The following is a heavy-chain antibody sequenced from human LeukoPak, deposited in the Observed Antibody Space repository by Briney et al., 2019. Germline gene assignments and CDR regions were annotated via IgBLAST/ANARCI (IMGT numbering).Heavy chain of an antibody. CDR3: THRRHYDFLTD. V-gene: IGHV2-5*02. CDR2: IFWDDDK. J-gene: IGHJ4*02. Sequence: SGPTLVNPTQTLTLTCTFSRFSLSTTGEGVGWIRQPPGKALEWLAVIFWDDDKRYRPSLKSRLTITKDTFANHVVLTMTNMDPVDTGTYYCTHRRHYDFLTDWGQGTLVTVSS. D-gene: IGHD3-9*01. CDR1: RFSLSTTGEG.